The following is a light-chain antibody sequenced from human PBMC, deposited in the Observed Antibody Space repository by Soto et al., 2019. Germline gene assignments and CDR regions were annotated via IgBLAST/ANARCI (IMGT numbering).Light chain of an antibody. Sequence: QSALTQPASVSGSPGQSITISCTGTSSDIGAYNYVSWYQQHPGKTPKLMIYGVTNRPSGVSNRFSGSKSGSTASLTISRLQAEDEADYYCSSYTTSSTLEFGGGTKLTVL. CDR3: SSYTTSSTLE. J-gene: IGLJ2*01. V-gene: IGLV2-14*01. CDR1: SSDIGAYNY. CDR2: GVT.